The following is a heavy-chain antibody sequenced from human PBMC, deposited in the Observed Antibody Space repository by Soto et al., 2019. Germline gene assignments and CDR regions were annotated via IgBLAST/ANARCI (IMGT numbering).Heavy chain of an antibody. D-gene: IGHD1-26*01. Sequence: PGGSLRLSCAGSGFTVSTNYMSWVRQAPEKRLEWVSVIYSGGSTYYADSVKGRFTISRDNSKNTLYLQMNSLRAEDTAVYYCAHHDDVGVTTGYYGMDVWGQGTTVTVSS. CDR1: GFTVSTNY. J-gene: IGHJ6*02. CDR3: AHHDDVGVTTGYYGMDV. V-gene: IGHV3-53*01. CDR2: IYSGGST.